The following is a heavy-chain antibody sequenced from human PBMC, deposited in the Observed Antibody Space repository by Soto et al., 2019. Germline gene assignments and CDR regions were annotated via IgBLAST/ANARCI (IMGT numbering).Heavy chain of an antibody. Sequence: GGSLRLSCAASGLTFSSYWMHWVRQAPGKGLVWVSSINSDGTITRFADSVKGRFTISRDNAKNTLYLQMNSLRAEDTAVYYCARDSNNWYSSYFDYWGQGTLVTVSS. CDR1: GLTFSSYW. J-gene: IGHJ4*02. V-gene: IGHV3-74*01. CDR3: ARDSNNWYSSYFDY. CDR2: INSDGTIT. D-gene: IGHD6-13*01.